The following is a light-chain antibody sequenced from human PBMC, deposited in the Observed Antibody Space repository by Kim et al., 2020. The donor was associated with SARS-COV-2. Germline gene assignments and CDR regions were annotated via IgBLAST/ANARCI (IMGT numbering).Light chain of an antibody. CDR2: KVS. Sequence: PASISCRSSKSLVYSDGNTYLNWFHQRPGQSPRRLIYKVSNRNSGVPDRFSRSGSGTDFTLQISRVEAEDVGVYYCMQGTHWPFTFGPGTKVDIK. J-gene: IGKJ3*01. CDR1: KSLVYSDGNTY. CDR3: MQGTHWPFT. V-gene: IGKV2-30*01.